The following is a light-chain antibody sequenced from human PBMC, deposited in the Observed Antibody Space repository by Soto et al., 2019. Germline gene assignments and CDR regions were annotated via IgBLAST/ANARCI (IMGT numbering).Light chain of an antibody. V-gene: IGLV2-8*01. CDR2: GVS. J-gene: IGLJ1*01. CDR1: YSDIGAYNY. Sequence: QSVLAPPPSASGYPAQSVTSPCTGTYSDIGAYNYVSWYQQRPAEAPKLIIYGVSKRPSGGPGSIFYSKCGNTASLTVSGLQADDEANYFGSLVKGTNSFVCGTGTKVTVL. CDR3: SLVKGTNSFV.